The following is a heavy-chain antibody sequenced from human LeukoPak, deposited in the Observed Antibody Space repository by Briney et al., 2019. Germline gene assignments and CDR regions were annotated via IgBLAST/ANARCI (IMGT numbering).Heavy chain of an antibody. V-gene: IGHV3-23*01. CDR2: ISGSGGST. CDR3: AKGPYDYVWGSYRPSYFDY. Sequence: GGSLRLSCAASGFTFSSYAMSWVRQAPGKGLEWVSAISGSGGSTYYADSVKGRFTISRDNSKNTLYPQMNSLRAEDTAVYYCAKGPYDYVWGSYRPSYFDYWGQGTLVTVSS. D-gene: IGHD3-16*02. J-gene: IGHJ4*02. CDR1: GFTFSSYA.